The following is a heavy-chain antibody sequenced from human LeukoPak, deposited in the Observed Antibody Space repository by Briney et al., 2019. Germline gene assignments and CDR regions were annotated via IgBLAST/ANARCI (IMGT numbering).Heavy chain of an antibody. V-gene: IGHV3-23*01. Sequence: GGSLRLSCAVSGFTFASYAVSWVRQAPGKGLEWVSAISGSGLDTYYADSVKGRFTVSRDNSKNTVYLQMNSLRAEDTAIYYCAREREGSSLNWGQGTLVTVSS. CDR3: AREREGSSLN. J-gene: IGHJ4*02. CDR1: GFTFASYA. CDR2: ISGSGLDT.